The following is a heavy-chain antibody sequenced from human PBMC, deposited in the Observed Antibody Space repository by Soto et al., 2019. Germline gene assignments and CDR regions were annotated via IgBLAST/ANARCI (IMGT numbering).Heavy chain of an antibody. CDR1: GGSITSNY. V-gene: IGHV4-59*12. CDR2: IYHSGTT. D-gene: IGHD3-16*01. J-gene: IGHJ4*02. Sequence: SETLSLTCSVSGGSITSNYWSWIRQPPGKGLEFIGYIYHSGTTRYSPSLQSRVTMSVDTSRNQFSLKLTSVTAADTAVYFCARVRQKGFTYGYSFDYWGQGALVTVSS. CDR3: ARVRQKGFTYGYSFDY.